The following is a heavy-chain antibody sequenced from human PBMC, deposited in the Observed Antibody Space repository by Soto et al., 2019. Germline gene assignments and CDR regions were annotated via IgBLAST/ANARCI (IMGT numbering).Heavy chain of an antibody. V-gene: IGHV1-3*01. Sequence: GASVKVSCKASGYTFTSYYMHWVRQAPGQGLEWMGRINAGNGNTKYSQKFQGRVTMTRDTSTSTAYMELSSLRSEDTAVYYCARDNYYYGSGSGFDPWGQGTLVTVSS. CDR2: INAGNGNT. J-gene: IGHJ5*02. CDR3: ARDNYYYGSGSGFDP. CDR1: GYTFTSYY. D-gene: IGHD3-10*01.